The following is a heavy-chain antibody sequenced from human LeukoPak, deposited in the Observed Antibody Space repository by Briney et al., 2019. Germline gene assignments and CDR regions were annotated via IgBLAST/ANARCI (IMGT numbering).Heavy chain of an antibody. CDR1: GFTFSSYG. Sequence: AGGSLRLSCAASGFTFSSYGMHWVRQAPGKGLEWVAVISYDGSNKYYADSVKGRFTISRDNSKNTLYLQMFSLRAEDTAVYFCASAEGDSWGQGTLVTVSS. CDR3: ASAEGDS. J-gene: IGHJ5*01. CDR2: ISYDGSNK. V-gene: IGHV3-30*03.